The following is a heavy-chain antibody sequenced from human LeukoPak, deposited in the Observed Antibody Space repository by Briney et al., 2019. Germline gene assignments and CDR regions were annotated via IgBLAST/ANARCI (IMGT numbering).Heavy chain of an antibody. CDR2: ISGSGGST. Sequence: QPGGSLRLSCAASGFTFSSYAMSWVRQAPGKGLEWVSAISGSGGSTYYADSVKGQFTISRDNSKNTLYLQMNSLRAEDTAVYYCAKRGGSGSYSGYFDYWGQGTLVTVSS. D-gene: IGHD1-26*01. V-gene: IGHV3-23*01. CDR3: AKRGGSGSYSGYFDY. CDR1: GFTFSSYA. J-gene: IGHJ4*02.